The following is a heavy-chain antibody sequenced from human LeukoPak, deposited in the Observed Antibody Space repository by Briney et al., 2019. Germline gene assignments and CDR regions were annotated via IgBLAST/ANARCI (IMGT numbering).Heavy chain of an antibody. Sequence: SETLSLTCAVYGVSFSGYYWSWIRQPPGKGLEWIGEINHSGSTNYNPSLKSRVTISVDTSKNQFSLKLSSVTAADTAVYYCARAPYSSSWMGLDYWGQGTLVTVSS. CDR2: INHSGST. CDR1: GVSFSGYY. V-gene: IGHV4-34*01. D-gene: IGHD6-13*01. J-gene: IGHJ4*02. CDR3: ARAPYSSSWMGLDY.